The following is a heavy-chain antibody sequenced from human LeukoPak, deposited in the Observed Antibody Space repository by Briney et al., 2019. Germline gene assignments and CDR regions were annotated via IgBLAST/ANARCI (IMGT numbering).Heavy chain of an antibody. CDR1: GGSFSGYY. D-gene: IGHD2-8*02. V-gene: IGHV4-34*01. Sequence: PSETLSLTCAVYGGSFSGYYWSWIRQPPGKGLEWIGEINHSGSTNYNPSLKSRVTISVDTSKNQFSLKLSSVTAADTAVYYCARGLGSTGGFFDLWGRGTLVTVSS. CDR3: ARGLGSTGGFFDL. CDR2: INHSGST. J-gene: IGHJ2*01.